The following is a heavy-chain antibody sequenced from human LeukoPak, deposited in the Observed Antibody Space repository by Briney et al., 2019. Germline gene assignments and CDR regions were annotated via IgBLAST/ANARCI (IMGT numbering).Heavy chain of an antibody. CDR3: ARDGDNWNYYYYYYYYMDV. CDR2: INPSGGST. Sequence: ASVKVSCKASGYTFTSYYMHWVRQAPGQGLEWMGIINPSGGSTSYAQKFQGRVIMTRDMSTSTVYMELSSLRSEDTAVYYCARDGDNWNYYYYYYYYMDVWGKGTTVTVSS. J-gene: IGHJ6*03. V-gene: IGHV1-46*01. D-gene: IGHD1-7*01. CDR1: GYTFTSYY.